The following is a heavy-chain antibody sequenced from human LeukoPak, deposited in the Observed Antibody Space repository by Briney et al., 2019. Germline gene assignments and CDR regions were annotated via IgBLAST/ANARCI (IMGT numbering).Heavy chain of an antibody. Sequence: ASVKVSCTASGGTFSSYAISWVRQAPGQGLEWMGGIIPIFGTANYAQKFQGRVTITADESTSTAYMELSSLRSEDTAVYYCAREGAHIQAIDYWGQGTLVTVSS. D-gene: IGHD2-21*01. J-gene: IGHJ4*02. CDR1: GGTFSSYA. V-gene: IGHV1-69*01. CDR2: IIPIFGTA. CDR3: AREGAHIQAIDY.